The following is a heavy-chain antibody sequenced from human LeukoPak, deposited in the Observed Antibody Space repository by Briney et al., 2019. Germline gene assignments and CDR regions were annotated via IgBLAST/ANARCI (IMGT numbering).Heavy chain of an antibody. CDR1: GGSISSGSYY. Sequence: SETLSLTCTVSGGSISSGSYYWSWIRQPAGKGLEWIGRIYTSGSTNYNPSLKSRVTISADTSKNQFSLKLSSVTAADTAVYYCAKEGNFGSGHYGMDVWGQGTTVTVSS. D-gene: IGHD3-3*01. CDR2: IYTSGST. CDR3: AKEGNFGSGHYGMDV. V-gene: IGHV4-61*02. J-gene: IGHJ6*02.